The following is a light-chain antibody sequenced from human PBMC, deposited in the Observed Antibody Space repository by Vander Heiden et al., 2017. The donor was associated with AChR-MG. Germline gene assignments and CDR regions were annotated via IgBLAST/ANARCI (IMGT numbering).Light chain of an antibody. CDR2: GNS. CDR3: QSFDNSLSSWV. J-gene: IGLJ3*02. V-gene: IGLV1-40*01. Sequence: QSVLTQPPSVSGAPGQRVTISCTGSSSNIGAGFDVHWYQQLPVTAPKLLIFGNSNRPSGVPDRFSGSKSGTSASLAITGLQAEDEADYYCQSFDNSLSSWVFGGGTKLTVL. CDR1: SSNIGAGFD.